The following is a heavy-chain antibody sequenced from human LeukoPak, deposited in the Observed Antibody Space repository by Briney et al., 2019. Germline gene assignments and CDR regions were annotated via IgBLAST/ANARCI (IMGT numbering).Heavy chain of an antibody. V-gene: IGHV4-30-2*01. Sequence: SETLSLTCTVSGGSISSGGYYWSWIRQPPGKGLEWVGYMFHSGSTYYNPSLKSRLTMSADTSKNQFSLKLSSVTAADTAVYYCARVKGHDSTPFGDVWGQGTMVTVSS. CDR1: GGSISSGGYY. CDR3: ARVKGHDSTPFGDV. D-gene: IGHD3-3*01. CDR2: MFHSGST. J-gene: IGHJ3*01.